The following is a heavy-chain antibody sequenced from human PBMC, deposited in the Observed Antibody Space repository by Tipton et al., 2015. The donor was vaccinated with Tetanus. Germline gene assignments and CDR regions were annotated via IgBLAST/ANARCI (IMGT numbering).Heavy chain of an antibody. D-gene: IGHD1-26*01. Sequence: TLSLTCTVSGGSISTGGYYWSWIRQHPGKGLEWIGDHYNSGSTYYNPSLKSRVTISVDTSENHFSLKVNSVTAADTAVYFCARDHARGARGWNYFDYWGQGTLVTVSS. CDR1: GGSISTGGYY. V-gene: IGHV4-31*03. CDR2: HYNSGST. CDR3: ARDHARGARGWNYFDY. J-gene: IGHJ4*02.